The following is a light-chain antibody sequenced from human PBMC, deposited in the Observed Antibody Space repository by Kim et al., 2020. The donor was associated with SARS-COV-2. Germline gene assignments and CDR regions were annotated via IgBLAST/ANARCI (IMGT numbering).Light chain of an antibody. CDR2: KAS. J-gene: IGKJ4*02. Sequence: DIQMTQSPSTLSASVGDRVTITCRASQSISSWLAWYQQKPGKAPKLLIYKASSLESGVPSRFSGRGSGTEFTLTISSLQPDDFATYYCQQYKSYLCTFGEGSKMEIK. V-gene: IGKV1-5*03. CDR1: QSISSW. CDR3: QQYKSYLCT.